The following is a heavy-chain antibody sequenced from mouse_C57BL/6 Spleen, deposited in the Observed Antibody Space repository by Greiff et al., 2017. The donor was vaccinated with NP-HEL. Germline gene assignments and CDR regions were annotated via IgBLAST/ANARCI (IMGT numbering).Heavy chain of an antibody. Sequence: DVKLVESGGGLVKPGGSLKLSCAASGFTFSDYGMHWVRQAPEKGLEWVAYISSGSSTIYYADTVKGRFTISRDNAKNTLFLQMTSLRSEDTAMYYCAGNWDGAMDYWGQGTSVTVSS. D-gene: IGHD4-1*01. CDR3: AGNWDGAMDY. V-gene: IGHV5-17*01. J-gene: IGHJ4*01. CDR2: ISSGSSTI. CDR1: GFTFSDYG.